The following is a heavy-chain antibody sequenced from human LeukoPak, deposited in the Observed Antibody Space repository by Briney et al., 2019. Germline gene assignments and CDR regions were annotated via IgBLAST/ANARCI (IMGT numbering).Heavy chain of an antibody. V-gene: IGHV3-21*01. D-gene: IGHD3-22*01. CDR1: GFTFSSYS. Sequence: TGGSLRLSCAASGFTFSSYSMNWVRQAPGKGLEWVSSISSNSSYIYYADSVKGRFTISRDNAKNSLYLQMNSLRAEDTAVYYCAREPRTYYYDSSGTDWGQGTLVTVSS. CDR2: ISSNSSYI. CDR3: AREPRTYYYDSSGTD. J-gene: IGHJ4*02.